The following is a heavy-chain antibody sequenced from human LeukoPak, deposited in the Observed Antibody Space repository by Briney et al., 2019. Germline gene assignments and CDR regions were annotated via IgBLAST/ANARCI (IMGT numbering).Heavy chain of an antibody. CDR1: GGSISSGGYY. V-gene: IGHV4-30-2*01. CDR3: ARVRGVATGTVGPGDY. D-gene: IGHD5-12*01. CDR2: INHSGST. Sequence: PSQTLSLTCTVSGGSISSGGYYWSWIRQPPGKGLEWIGEINHSGSTNYNPSLKSRVTISVDTSKNQFSLKLSSVTAADTAVYYCARVRGVATGTVGPGDYWGQGTLVTVSS. J-gene: IGHJ4*02.